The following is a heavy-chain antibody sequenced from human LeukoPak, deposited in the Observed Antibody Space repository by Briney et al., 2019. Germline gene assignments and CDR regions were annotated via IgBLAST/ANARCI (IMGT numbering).Heavy chain of an antibody. CDR2: IGACGTFI. Sequence: PGGFQTLLCTPSGFLFSIYAMQWVRHARGKGLEWLSGIGACGTFIYYTDSVKGRFTIFRENSRNTLYLQMNSLRADDTAVYYCAKDLDYTTYGYYFDYWGQGTLVTVSS. D-gene: IGHD4-11*01. CDR3: AKDLDYTTYGYYFDY. J-gene: IGHJ4*02. CDR1: GFLFSIYA. V-gene: IGHV3-23*01.